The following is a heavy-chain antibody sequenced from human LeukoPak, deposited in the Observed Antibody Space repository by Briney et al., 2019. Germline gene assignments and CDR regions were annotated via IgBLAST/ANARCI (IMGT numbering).Heavy chain of an antibody. CDR2: IYYSGST. V-gene: IGHV4-59*08. D-gene: IGHD6-13*01. CDR1: GGSISSYY. CDR3: ARLVRAAAANYYYYYGMDV. J-gene: IGHJ6*02. Sequence: SETLSLTCTVSGGSISSYYWSWIRHPPGKGLELIGYIYYSGSTNYNPSLKSRVTISVDTSKNQFSLKLSSVTAADTAVYYCARLVRAAAANYYYYYGMDVWGQGTTVTVSS.